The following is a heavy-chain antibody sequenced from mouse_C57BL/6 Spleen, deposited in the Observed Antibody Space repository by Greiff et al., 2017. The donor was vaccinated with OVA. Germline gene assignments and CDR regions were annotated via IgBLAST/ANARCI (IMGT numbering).Heavy chain of an antibody. CDR2: ISYDGSN. J-gene: IGHJ3*01. V-gene: IGHV3-6*01. Sequence: EVKLVESGPGLVKPSQSLSLTCSVTGYSITSGYYWNWIRQFPGNKLEWMGYISYDGSNNYNPSLKNRISITRDTSKNQFFLKLNSVTTEDTATYYCARGVITTVEGAWFAYWGQGTLVTVSA. D-gene: IGHD1-1*01. CDR1: GYSITSGYY. CDR3: ARGVITTVEGAWFAY.